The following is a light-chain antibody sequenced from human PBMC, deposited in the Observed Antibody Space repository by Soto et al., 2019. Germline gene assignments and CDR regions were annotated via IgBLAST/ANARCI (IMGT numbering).Light chain of an antibody. Sequence: DIQMTQSPSTLSASVGDRVTITCRASQSISSWLAWYQQKPGKAPKLLIYDASNLESGVPSRFSGSGSVTEFTLTISSLPPDDFATYYCQQYNSYSLTFGQGTKVEIK. J-gene: IGKJ1*01. CDR2: DAS. CDR1: QSISSW. V-gene: IGKV1-5*01. CDR3: QQYNSYSLT.